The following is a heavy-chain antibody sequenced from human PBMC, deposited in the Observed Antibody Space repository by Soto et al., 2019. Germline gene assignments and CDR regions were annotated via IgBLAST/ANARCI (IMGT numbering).Heavy chain of an antibody. J-gene: IGHJ4*02. CDR3: ARDKITGLFDY. CDR1: GGSIRTYY. D-gene: IGHD2-8*02. V-gene: IGHV4-34*01. CDR2: INSSGST. Sequence: SETLSLTCTVSGGSIRTYYWSWIRQPPGKGLEWIGEINSSGSTNYNPSLKSRVTISVDTSKNQFSLKLTSVTAADTAVYYCARDKITGLFDYWGQGTLVTVSS.